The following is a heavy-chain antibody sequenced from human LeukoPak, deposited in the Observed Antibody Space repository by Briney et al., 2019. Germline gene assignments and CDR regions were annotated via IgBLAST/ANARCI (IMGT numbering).Heavy chain of an antibody. CDR1: GFTFSSYW. Sequence: GGSLRLSCAASGFTFSSYWMSWVRQAPGKGLEWVASIKQDGSEKYYVDSVKGRFTITRDNAKNSLYLQMNSLRAEDTAVYYRARGAVGATRGRFDYWGQGTLVTVSS. V-gene: IGHV3-7*01. CDR2: IKQDGSEK. J-gene: IGHJ4*02. D-gene: IGHD1-26*01. CDR3: ARGAVGATRGRFDY.